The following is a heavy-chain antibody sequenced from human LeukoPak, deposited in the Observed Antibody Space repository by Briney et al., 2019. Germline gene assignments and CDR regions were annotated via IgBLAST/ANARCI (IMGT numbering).Heavy chain of an antibody. CDR2: ISGSGGRT. J-gene: IGHJ3*02. V-gene: IGHV3-23*01. Sequence: GGSLRLSCAASGFTFSTYAMSWVRQAPGKGLEWVSGISGSGGRTYYADSVKGRFTISRDYSKNTLYLQMSSLSAEDTAVYYCAIGEYYYDTSSYYFDAFDIWGQGTMVTVSS. CDR1: GFTFSTYA. D-gene: IGHD3-22*01. CDR3: AIGEYYYDTSSYYFDAFDI.